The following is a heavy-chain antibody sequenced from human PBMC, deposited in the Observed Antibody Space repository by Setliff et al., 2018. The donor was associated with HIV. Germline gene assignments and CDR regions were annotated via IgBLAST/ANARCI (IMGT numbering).Heavy chain of an antibody. CDR3: ARAQSTGYLYFDS. Sequence: GGSLRLSCAASGFTFTDYWMHWVRQVPGQGLVWVSRINVDGSSISYADSVKGRFTISRDNAKNSLFLQMNSLRAEDTAVYYCARAQSTGYLYFDSWGQGTKVTVSS. CDR2: INVDGSSI. D-gene: IGHD3-22*01. V-gene: IGHV3-74*01. CDR1: GFTFTDYW. J-gene: IGHJ4*03.